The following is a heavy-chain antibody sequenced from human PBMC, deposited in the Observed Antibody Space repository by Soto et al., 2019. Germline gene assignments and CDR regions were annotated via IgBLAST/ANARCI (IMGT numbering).Heavy chain of an antibody. CDR1: GGSISSGDYY. CDR3: ARWPQLKPRFDY. D-gene: IGHD1-1*01. CDR2: IYYSGST. Sequence: QVQLQESGPGLVKPSQTLSLTCTVSGGSISSGDYYWSWILQHPGKGLEWIGYIYYSGSTYYNPSLKSRVTTSADXXXXLXSXXXXXXXXXXXAVYYCARWPQLKPRFDYWGQGTLVTVSS. J-gene: IGHJ4*02. V-gene: IGHV4-31*03.